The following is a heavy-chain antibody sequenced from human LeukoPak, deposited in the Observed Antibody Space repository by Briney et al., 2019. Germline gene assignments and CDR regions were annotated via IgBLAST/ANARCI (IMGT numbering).Heavy chain of an antibody. CDR3: ARTTEGYAGGPGYSYYYYMDV. Sequence: SETLSITCTVSGGSISSYYWSWIRQPPGKGLEWIGYINYSGSTHYNPSLKSRVTISVDTSKNQVSLKLRSVTAADTAVYYCARTTEGYAGGPGYSYYYYMDVWGKGTTVTISS. CDR2: INYSGST. D-gene: IGHD5-12*01. CDR1: GGSISSYY. V-gene: IGHV4-59*01. J-gene: IGHJ6*03.